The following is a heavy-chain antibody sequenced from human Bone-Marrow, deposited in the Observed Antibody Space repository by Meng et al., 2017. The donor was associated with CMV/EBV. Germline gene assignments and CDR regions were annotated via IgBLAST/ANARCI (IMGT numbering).Heavy chain of an antibody. CDR3: ARVPQPSYDFWSGYYEYFDY. J-gene: IGHJ4*02. CDR2: IYHSGST. D-gene: IGHD3-3*01. CDR1: GGSISSSNW. V-gene: IGHV4-4*02. Sequence: SETLSLTCAVSGGSISSSNWWSWVRQPPGKGLEWIGEIYHSGSTNYNPSLKSRVTISVDKSKNQFSLKLSSVTAADTAVYYCARVPQPSYDFWSGYYEYFDYWGQGTLVTVSS.